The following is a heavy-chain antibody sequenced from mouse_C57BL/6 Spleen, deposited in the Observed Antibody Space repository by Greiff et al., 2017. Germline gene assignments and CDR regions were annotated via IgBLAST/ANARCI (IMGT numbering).Heavy chain of an antibody. Sequence: QVQLQQPGPELVKPGASVKLSCKASGYTFTSYWMHWVKQRPGQGLEWIGNINPSNGGTNYNEKFKSKATLTVDKSSSTAYMQLSSLTSEDAAVYYCAYYYGSSYDFDYWGQGTTLTVSS. V-gene: IGHV1-53*01. CDR2: INPSNGGT. CDR1: GYTFTSYW. J-gene: IGHJ2*01. CDR3: AYYYGSSYDFDY. D-gene: IGHD1-1*01.